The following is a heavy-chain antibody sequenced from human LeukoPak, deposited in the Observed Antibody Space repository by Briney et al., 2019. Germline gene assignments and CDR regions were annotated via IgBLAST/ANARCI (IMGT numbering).Heavy chain of an antibody. CDR3: ARDYCGGDCYPFDY. V-gene: IGHV3-20*04. CDR1: GFTFDDYG. Sequence: EGSLRLSCAVSGFTFDDYGVSWVRQAPGKGLEWVSGINWNGGSTGYADSVKGRFTISRDNAKKSVYLKMNSLRGEDTALYYCARDYCGGDCYPFDYWGQGTLVTVSS. D-gene: IGHD2-21*02. CDR2: INWNGGST. J-gene: IGHJ4*02.